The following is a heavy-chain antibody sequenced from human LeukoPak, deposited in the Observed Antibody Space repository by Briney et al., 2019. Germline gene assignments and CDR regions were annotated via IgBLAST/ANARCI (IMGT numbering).Heavy chain of an antibody. CDR3: ARDPKNNYFDY. CDR2: INTDGSST. Sequence: PGGSLRLSCAAPGFTFSTYWMHWVRQAPGKGLVWVSRINTDGSSTTYADSVKGRFTLSRDNARNTLFLQMNSLRAEDTAVYYCARDPKNNYFDYWGQGTLVTVSS. J-gene: IGHJ4*02. V-gene: IGHV3-74*01. CDR1: GFTFSTYW.